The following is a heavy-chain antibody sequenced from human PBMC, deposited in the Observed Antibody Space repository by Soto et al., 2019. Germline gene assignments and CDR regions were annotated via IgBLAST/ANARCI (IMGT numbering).Heavy chain of an antibody. J-gene: IGHJ5*02. CDR1: GYRFTSSW. V-gene: IGHV5-51*01. D-gene: IGHD3-22*01. Sequence: PGESLKISCRTSGYRFTSSWIAWVRQMPGKGLEWMGIFFPSDSDTRYSPSFQGQVTISADRSTSTVFLQWASLKASDTAVYFCARKDKSGYFNWFDPWGQGTLVTVSS. CDR2: FFPSDSDT. CDR3: ARKDKSGYFNWFDP.